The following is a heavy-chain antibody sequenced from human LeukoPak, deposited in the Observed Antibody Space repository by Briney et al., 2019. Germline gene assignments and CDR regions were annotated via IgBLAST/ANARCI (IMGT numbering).Heavy chain of an antibody. CDR1: GGSISRTSTY. V-gene: IGHV4-39*01. J-gene: IGHJ4*02. D-gene: IGHD4-17*01. CDR3: AKSGGDTVYFDY. Sequence: SETLSLTCTVSGGSISRTSTYWGWIRQPPGEGLEYIGNIYFSGRTYHNPSLKSRVTISVDTAQNQFSLKLTSVTAADSAVYFCAKSGGDTVYFDYWGKGTLVTVSS. CDR2: IYFSGRT.